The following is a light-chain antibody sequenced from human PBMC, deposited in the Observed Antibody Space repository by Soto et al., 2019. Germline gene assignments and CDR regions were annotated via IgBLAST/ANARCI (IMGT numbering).Light chain of an antibody. CDR3: LQDYNYPWT. CDR1: QGIRND. CDR2: AAS. V-gene: IGKV1-6*01. J-gene: IGKJ1*01. Sequence: AIQMTQSPSSLSASVGDRVTITCRASQGIRNDLGWYQQKPGKAHKXLIYAASSLQSGVPSRFSGSGSGTDLTITISSLQPEDFETYYCLQDYNYPWTFGQGTKVDIK.